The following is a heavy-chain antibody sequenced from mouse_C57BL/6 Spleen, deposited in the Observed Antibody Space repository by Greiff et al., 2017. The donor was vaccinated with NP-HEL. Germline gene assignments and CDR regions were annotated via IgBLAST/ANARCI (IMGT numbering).Heavy chain of an antibody. CDR1: GYSITSGYY. CDR2: ISYDGSN. V-gene: IGHV3-6*01. D-gene: IGHD1-1*01. Sequence: DVKLQESGPGLVKPSQSLSLPCSVTGYSITSGYYWNWIRQFPGNKLEWMGYISYDGSNNYNPSLKNRISITRDTSKNQFFLKLNSVTTEDTATYYCARGGYYGSSYVWFAYWGQGTLVTVSA. J-gene: IGHJ3*01. CDR3: ARGGYYGSSYVWFAY.